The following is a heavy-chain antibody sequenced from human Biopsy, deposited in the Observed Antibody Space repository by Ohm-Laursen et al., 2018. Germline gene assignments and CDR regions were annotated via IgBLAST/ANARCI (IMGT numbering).Heavy chain of an antibody. CDR3: GNEVHGRDY. J-gene: IGHJ4*02. V-gene: IGHV4-34*08. Sequence: GTLSLTCAVFGKTFSDYQWSWIRQPPGKGLVWIGQINQAGTTNYNPSLKSRVSISADASKYEFFLRLTSVTAADTAVYLCGNEVHGRDYWGLGAQVTVS. CDR2: INQAGTT. D-gene: IGHD2-15*01. CDR1: GKTFSDYQ.